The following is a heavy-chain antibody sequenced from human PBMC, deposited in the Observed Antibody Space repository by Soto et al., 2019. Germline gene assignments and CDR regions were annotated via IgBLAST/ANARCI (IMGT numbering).Heavy chain of an antibody. D-gene: IGHD1-1*01. V-gene: IGHV3-7*03. CDR2: IDENGRER. Sequence: HPGGSLRLSCAASGFTFSSYAMNWVRQAPGKGLEWVANIDENGRERYYVDSVKGRFSISRDNAKNSVYLQMDSLGADDTAVYYCAREYGRTAAFDIWGQGTKVTVSS. CDR3: AREYGRTAAFDI. J-gene: IGHJ3*02. CDR1: GFTFSSYA.